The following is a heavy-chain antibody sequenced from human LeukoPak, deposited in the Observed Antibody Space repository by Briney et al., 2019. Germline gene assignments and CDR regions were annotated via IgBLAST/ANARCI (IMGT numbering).Heavy chain of an antibody. D-gene: IGHD3-10*01. CDR1: GGSISSSSYY. J-gene: IGHJ5*02. CDR3: ARQMVQGIIRYNWFDP. Sequence: SETLSLTCTVSGGSISSSSYYWGWIRQPPGKGLEWIGSIYYSGSTYYNPSLKSRVTISVDTSKNQFSLKLSSVTAADTAMYYCARQMVQGIIRYNWFDPWGQGTLVTVSS. CDR2: IYYSGST. V-gene: IGHV4-39*01.